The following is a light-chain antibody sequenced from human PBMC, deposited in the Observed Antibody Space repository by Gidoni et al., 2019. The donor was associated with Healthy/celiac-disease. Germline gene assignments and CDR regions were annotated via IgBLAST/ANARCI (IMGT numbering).Light chain of an antibody. J-gene: IGKJ3*01. Sequence: EIVLTQSPGTLSLSPGERATLACRASQSVSSSYLAWYQQKPGQDPRLRIYGASSRATGIPDRFSGSGSGTDFTLTISRLEPEDFAVYYCQQYGSSPPLFTFXPXTKVDIK. CDR2: GAS. CDR1: QSVSSSY. V-gene: IGKV3-20*01. CDR3: QQYGSSPPLFT.